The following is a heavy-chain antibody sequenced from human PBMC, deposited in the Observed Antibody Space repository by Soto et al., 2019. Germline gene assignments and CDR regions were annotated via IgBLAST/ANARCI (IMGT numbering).Heavy chain of an antibody. V-gene: IGHV1-18*01. CDR3: ARGTGGNWAAFDV. J-gene: IGHJ3*01. D-gene: IGHD2-15*01. CDR1: GYTFSSYA. CDR2: ISAYNDNT. Sequence: ASVKVSCKASGYTFSSYAITWLRQAPGQGLEWMGWISAYNDNTIYAQNLQGRVTMTTDTSTSTAYMELRSLRSDDTAVYYCARGTGGNWAAFDVWGQGTMVTVSS.